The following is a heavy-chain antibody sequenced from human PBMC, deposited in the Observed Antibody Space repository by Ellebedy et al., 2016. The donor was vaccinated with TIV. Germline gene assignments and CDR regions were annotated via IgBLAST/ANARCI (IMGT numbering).Heavy chain of an antibody. CDR2: ISSSSSYI. D-gene: IGHD2-15*01. Sequence: GESLKISXAASGFTFSSYSMNWVRQAPGKGLEWVSSISSSSSYIYYADSVKGRFTISRDNAKNSLYLQMNSLRAEDTAVYYCARDYCSGGSCYSEAYYYYYGMDVWGQGTTVTVSS. V-gene: IGHV3-21*01. CDR3: ARDYCSGGSCYSEAYYYYYGMDV. J-gene: IGHJ6*02. CDR1: GFTFSSYS.